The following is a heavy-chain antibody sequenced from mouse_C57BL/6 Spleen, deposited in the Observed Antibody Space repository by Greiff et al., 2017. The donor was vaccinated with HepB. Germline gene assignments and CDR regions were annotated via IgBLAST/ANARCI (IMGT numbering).Heavy chain of an antibody. CDR3: ASSLLWDY. CDR1: GFTFTDYY. J-gene: IGHJ4*01. V-gene: IGHV7-3*01. CDR2: IRNKANGYTT. D-gene: IGHD2-10*01. Sequence: EVQRVESGGGLVQPGGSLSLSCAASGFTFTDYYMSWVRQPPGKALEWLGFIRNKANGYTTEYSASVKGRFTISRDNSQSILYLQMNALRAEDSATYYCASSLLWDYWGQGTSVTVSS.